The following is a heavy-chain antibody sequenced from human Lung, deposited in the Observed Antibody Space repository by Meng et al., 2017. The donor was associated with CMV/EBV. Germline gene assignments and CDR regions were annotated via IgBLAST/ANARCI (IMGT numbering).Heavy chain of an antibody. CDR2: IYYSGTT. J-gene: IGHJ4*02. V-gene: IGHV4-39*07. Sequence: GSLRLSCTVSGGSISSGTYFWGWIRQTPGKGLEWFGSIYYSGTTYHNPSLKSRVSMSVDTSKNQFSLVLRSVTAADSAVYYCARDAEGGSSWTKIDYWGRGTLVTVSS. CDR3: ARDAEGGSSWTKIDY. CDR1: GGSISSGTYF. D-gene: IGHD6-13*01.